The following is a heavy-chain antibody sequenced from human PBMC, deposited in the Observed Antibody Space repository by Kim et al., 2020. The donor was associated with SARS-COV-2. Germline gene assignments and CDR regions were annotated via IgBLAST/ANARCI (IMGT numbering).Heavy chain of an antibody. CDR1: GGTFSSYA. Sequence: SVKVSCKASGGTFSSYAISWVRQAPGQGLEWMGGIIPIFGTANYAQKFQGRVTITADESTSTAYMELSSLRSEDTAVYYCAREKGGRYSYGVNWFDPWGQGTLVTVSS. CDR2: IIPIFGTA. D-gene: IGHD5-18*01. J-gene: IGHJ5*02. V-gene: IGHV1-69*13. CDR3: AREKGGRYSYGVNWFDP.